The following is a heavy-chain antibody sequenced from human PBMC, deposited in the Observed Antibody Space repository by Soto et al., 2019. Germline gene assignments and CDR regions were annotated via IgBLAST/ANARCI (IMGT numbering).Heavy chain of an antibody. Sequence: EVQLVESGGGLVQPGGSLRLSCGASGFSFRTHWMHWVRQSPGKGLMWVSQINTDGRATSYADSVKGRFTISRDNAKNTLYLQMNSLSVEDTAVYFSVREVLRNHDYDGFDIWGQGTLVTVSP. V-gene: IGHV3-74*01. CDR2: INTDGRAT. CDR1: GFSFRTHW. J-gene: IGHJ3*02. CDR3: VREVLRNHDYDGFDI. D-gene: IGHD1-1*01.